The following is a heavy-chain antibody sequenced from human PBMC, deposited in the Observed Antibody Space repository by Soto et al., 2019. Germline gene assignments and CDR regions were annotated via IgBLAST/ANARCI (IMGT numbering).Heavy chain of an antibody. CDR3: TTGKSDGDYYDYYYYYMDV. V-gene: IGHV3-15*01. J-gene: IGHJ6*03. D-gene: IGHD4-17*01. CDR2: IKSKTDGGTT. CDR1: GFTFSNAW. Sequence: GGSLRLSCAASGFTFSNAWMSWVRQAPGKGLEWVGRIKSKTDGGTTDYAAPVKGRFTISRDDSKNTLYLQMNSLKTEDTAVYYCTTGKSDGDYYDYYYYYMDVWGKGTTVTVSS.